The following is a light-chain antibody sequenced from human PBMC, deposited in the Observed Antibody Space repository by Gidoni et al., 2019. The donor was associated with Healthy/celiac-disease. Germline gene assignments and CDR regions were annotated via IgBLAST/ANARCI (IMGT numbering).Light chain of an antibody. J-gene: IGKJ4*01. CDR2: KAS. CDR3: QQYNSYSPPLT. V-gene: IGKV1-5*03. CDR1: QSISSW. Sequence: IQMTQSPSTLSASVGDRVTITSRASQSISSWLAWYQQKPGKAPKLLIYKASSLESGVPSRFSGSGSGTEFTLTISSLQPDDFATYYCQQYNSYSPPLTFGGGTKVEIK.